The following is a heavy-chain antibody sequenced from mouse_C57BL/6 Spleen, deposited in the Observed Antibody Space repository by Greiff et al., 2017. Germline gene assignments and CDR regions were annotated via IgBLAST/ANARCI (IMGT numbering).Heavy chain of an antibody. V-gene: IGHV1-50*01. CDR2: IDPSDSYT. J-gene: IGHJ2*01. Sequence: VQLQQPGAELVKPGASVKLSCKASGYPFTSYWMQWVKQRPGQGLEWIGEIDPSDSYTNYTQKFKGKATLTVDTSSSTAYMQLSSLTSEDSAVYYCARRNLPGYFDYWGQGTTLTVSS. CDR3: ARRNLPGYFDY. CDR1: GYPFTSYW. D-gene: IGHD2-1*01.